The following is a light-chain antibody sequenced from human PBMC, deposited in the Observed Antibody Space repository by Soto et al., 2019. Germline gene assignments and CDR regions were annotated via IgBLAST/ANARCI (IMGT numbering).Light chain of an antibody. CDR3: QKSYSTPPT. J-gene: IGKJ4*01. Sequence: DIQMTQSPSSLSASVGDRVTITCRASQSISSYLNWYQQKPGKAPKLLIYAASSLQSGVPSRFSGSGSGTYFTLTISSLQPEDFATYYCQKSYSTPPTFGGGTKVEIK. V-gene: IGKV1-39*01. CDR2: AAS. CDR1: QSISSY.